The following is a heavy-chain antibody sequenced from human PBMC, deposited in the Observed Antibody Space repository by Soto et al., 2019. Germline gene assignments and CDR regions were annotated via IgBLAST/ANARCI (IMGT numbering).Heavy chain of an antibody. CDR2: ISGSGGST. D-gene: IGHD6-13*01. Sequence: PGWSLRLACAPSEFTFITYAMSWVRQAPGKGLEWVSAISGSGGSTYYADSVKGRFTISRDTSKNTLYLQMNSLRAEDTALYYCATSYSSNWYDYFDYWGQGTLVTVSS. J-gene: IGHJ4*02. CDR3: ATSYSSNWYDYFDY. CDR1: EFTFITYA. V-gene: IGHV3-23*01.